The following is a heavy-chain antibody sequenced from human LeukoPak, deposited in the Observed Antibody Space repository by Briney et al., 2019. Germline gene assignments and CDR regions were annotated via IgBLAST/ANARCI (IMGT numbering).Heavy chain of an antibody. V-gene: IGHV1-18*01. D-gene: IGHD1-20*01. CDR3: ARGYGTYNWNDGIDY. CDR2: ISAYNGNT. Sequence: ASVKVSCKASGYTFTSYGISWVRQAPGQGLEWMGWISAYNGNTNYAQKLQGRVTMTTDTSTSTAYMELRSLRSDDTAVYYCARGYGTYNWNDGIDYWGQGTLVTVSS. J-gene: IGHJ4*02. CDR1: GYTFTSYG.